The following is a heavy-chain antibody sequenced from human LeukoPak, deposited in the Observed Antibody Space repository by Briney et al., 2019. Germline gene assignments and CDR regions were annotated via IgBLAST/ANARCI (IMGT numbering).Heavy chain of an antibody. J-gene: IGHJ4*02. D-gene: IGHD3-10*01. CDR3: ARDLSYYGSGSYYYFDY. CDR2: ISSTSDYI. CDR1: GCTFRRYS. V-gene: IGHV3-21*01. Sequence: GGSLRLSCAASGCTFRRYSMNWVRQAPGKGLGWVSSISSTSDYIFYADSVKGRFTISRDNADDSLYLQMNSLRAEDTAVYYCARDLSYYGSGSYYYFDYWGQGTLVTVSS.